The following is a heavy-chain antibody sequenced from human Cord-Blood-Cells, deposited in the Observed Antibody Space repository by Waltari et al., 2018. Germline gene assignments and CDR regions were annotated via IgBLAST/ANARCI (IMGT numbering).Heavy chain of an antibody. D-gene: IGHD2-2*01. Sequence: VQLVQSGAEVKKPGASVKVSCKASGYTFTSYYMHWARQAPGQGLEWMGIIRPGACSTVIGVEYQGSVTLDMAESWSAGYRERCSLLFEDASGYYCARYALEKDRGSAPQISYWYFDLRGRATLVTVS. J-gene: IGHJ2*01. V-gene: IGHV1-46*01. CDR3: ARYALEKDRGSAPQISYWYFDL. CDR1: GYTFTSYY. CDR2: IRPGACST.